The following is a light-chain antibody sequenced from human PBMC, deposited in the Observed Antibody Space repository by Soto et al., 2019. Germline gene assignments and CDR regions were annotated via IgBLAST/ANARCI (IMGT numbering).Light chain of an antibody. CDR2: EVS. Sequence: QSALTQPASVSGSPGQSITISCTGTSSDVGGYNYVSWYQQHPGKAPKLMIYEVSNRPSGLSNRCSCSKSGNTASLNFSGLHFADEADYYCSSYTSGRTWVFGGGAKLTFL. CDR1: SSDVGGYNY. CDR3: SSYTSGRTWV. J-gene: IGLJ3*02. V-gene: IGLV2-14*01.